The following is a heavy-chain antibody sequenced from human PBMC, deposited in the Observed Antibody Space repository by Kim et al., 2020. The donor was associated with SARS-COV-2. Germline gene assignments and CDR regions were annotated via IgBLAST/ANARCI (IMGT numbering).Heavy chain of an antibody. J-gene: IGHJ2*01. Sequence: SETLSLTCTVSGASISSNYWSWIRQPPGKGLEWIGYIYYSGRTSYNPSFKSRVIISVDTSNNLFSLKLSSVTAADTAIYYCARFGTSSRNWSFDLWGRGT. D-gene: IGHD6-13*01. V-gene: IGHV4-59*01. CDR3: ARFGTSSRNWSFDL. CDR2: IYYSGRT. CDR1: GASISSNY.